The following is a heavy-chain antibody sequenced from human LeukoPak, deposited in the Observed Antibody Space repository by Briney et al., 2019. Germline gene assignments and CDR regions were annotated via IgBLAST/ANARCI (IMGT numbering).Heavy chain of an antibody. D-gene: IGHD6-13*01. CDR3: ARDVMGSRGDY. J-gene: IGHJ4*02. Sequence: GGSLRLSCAASGFTFSSYGMHWVRQAPGKGLEWVANIKQDGSEKYYVDSVKGRFTISRDNAKNSLYLQMNSLRAEDTAVYYCARDVMGSRGDYWGQGTLVTVSS. CDR1: GFTFSSYG. V-gene: IGHV3-7*01. CDR2: IKQDGSEK.